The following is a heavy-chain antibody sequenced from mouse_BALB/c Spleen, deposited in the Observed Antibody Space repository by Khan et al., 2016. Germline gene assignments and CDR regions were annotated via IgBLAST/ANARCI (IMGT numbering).Heavy chain of an antibody. CDR1: GYTFTSYW. CDR2: INPSNGRT. Sequence: QVQLQQPGAELVKPGASVKLSCKASGYTFTSYWMHWVKQRPGQGLEWIGEINPSNGRTNYDEKFKTKATLTVDKSSSTAYMQLSSLTSEDSAVXYCARGGPNWDYFDYWGQGTTLTVSS. V-gene: IGHV1S81*02. D-gene: IGHD4-1*02. CDR3: ARGGPNWDYFDY. J-gene: IGHJ2*01.